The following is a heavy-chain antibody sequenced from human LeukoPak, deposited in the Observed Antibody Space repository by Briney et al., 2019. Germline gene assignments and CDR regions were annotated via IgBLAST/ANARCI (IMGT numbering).Heavy chain of an antibody. D-gene: IGHD3-16*02. J-gene: IGHJ4*02. Sequence: SETLSLTCAVYGGSFSGYYWSWIRQPPGNGLEWIGEINHSGSTNYNPSLKSRVTISVDTSKNQFSLKLSSVTAADTAVYYCARNGFIVNIDYWGQGTLVTVSS. CDR1: GGSFSGYY. CDR2: INHSGST. V-gene: IGHV4-34*01. CDR3: ARNGFIVNIDY.